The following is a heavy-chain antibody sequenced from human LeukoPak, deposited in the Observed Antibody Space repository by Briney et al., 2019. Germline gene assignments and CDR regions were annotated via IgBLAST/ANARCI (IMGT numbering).Heavy chain of an antibody. J-gene: IGHJ4*02. D-gene: IGHD3-10*01. CDR2: ISWNSGSI. CDR1: GFTFDDYA. CDR3: AKIYGSGIQYYFDY. Sequence: GGSLRLSCAASGFTFDDYAMHWVRQAPGKGLEWVSGISWNSGSIGYADSVKGRFTISRDNAKNSLYLQMNSLRAEDTALYYCAKIYGSGIQYYFDYWGQGTLVTVSS. V-gene: IGHV3-9*01.